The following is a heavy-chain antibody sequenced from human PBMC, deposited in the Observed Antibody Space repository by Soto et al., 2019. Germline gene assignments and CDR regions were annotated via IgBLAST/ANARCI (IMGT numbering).Heavy chain of an antibody. CDR3: ARGRVMTRGNWFDP. CDR1: GGSISSSSYS. Sequence: SETLSLTCTVSGGSISSSSYSWGWVRQPPGKGLEWIATIYYTGNTYYNPSLMSRLTISVDTSKNHFSLKVNSVTAADMGVYYCARGRVMTRGNWFDPWGQGTLVTVSS. CDR2: IYYTGNT. D-gene: IGHD4-17*01. V-gene: IGHV4-39*02. J-gene: IGHJ5*02.